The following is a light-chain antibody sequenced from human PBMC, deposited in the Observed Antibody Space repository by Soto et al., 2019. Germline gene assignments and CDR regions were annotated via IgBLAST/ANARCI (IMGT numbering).Light chain of an antibody. Sequence: QSALTQPPSASGSPGQSVTISCTGTSSDVGAYKYVSWYQQYPGKAPKLMIYEVTKRPSGVPDRFSGSKSGNTVSLTVSGLQAEDEADYYCTSYVGNDIWVFGGETNLTVL. J-gene: IGLJ3*02. CDR1: SSDVGAYKY. CDR3: TSYVGNDIWV. V-gene: IGLV2-8*01. CDR2: EVT.